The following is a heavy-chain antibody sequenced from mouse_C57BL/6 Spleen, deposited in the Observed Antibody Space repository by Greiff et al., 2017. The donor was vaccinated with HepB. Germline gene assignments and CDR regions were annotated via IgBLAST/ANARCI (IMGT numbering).Heavy chain of an antibody. CDR1: GYTFTSYW. CDR3: ARSWLPRFADY. V-gene: IGHV1-69*01. J-gene: IGHJ2*01. D-gene: IGHD2-2*01. CDR2: IDPSDSYT. Sequence: VQLQQSGAELVMPGASVKLSCKASGYTFTSYWMHWVKQRPGQGLEWIGEIDPSDSYTNYNQKFKGKSTLTVDKSSSTAYMQLSSLTSEDSAVYYCARSWLPRFADYWGQGTTLTVSS.